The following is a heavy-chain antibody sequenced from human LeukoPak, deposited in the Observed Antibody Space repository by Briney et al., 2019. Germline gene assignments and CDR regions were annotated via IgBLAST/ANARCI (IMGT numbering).Heavy chain of an antibody. CDR2: INPNSGGT. Sequence: ASVKVSCKTSGYTFSSYDINWVRQAPGQGLEWMGWINPNSGGTNYAQKFQGWVTMTRDTSISTAYMELSRLRSDDTAVYYCARCYDSSGYRQTPLYYFDYWGQGTLVTVSS. D-gene: IGHD3-22*01. V-gene: IGHV1-2*04. CDR1: GYTFSSYD. J-gene: IGHJ4*02. CDR3: ARCYDSSGYRQTPLYYFDY.